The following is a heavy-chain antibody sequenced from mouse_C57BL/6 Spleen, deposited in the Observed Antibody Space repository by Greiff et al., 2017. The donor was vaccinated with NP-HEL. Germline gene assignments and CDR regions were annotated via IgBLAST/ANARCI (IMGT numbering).Heavy chain of an antibody. CDR2: ISSGSSTI. Sequence: DVQLVESGGGLVKPGGSLKLSCAASGFTFSDYGMHWVRQAPEKGLEWVAYISSGSSTIYYADTVKGRFTISRDNAKNTLFLQMTSLRSEDTAMYYCARSGNYDYFDYWGQGTTRTVSS. J-gene: IGHJ2*01. D-gene: IGHD2-1*01. CDR3: ARSGNYDYFDY. V-gene: IGHV5-17*01. CDR1: GFTFSDYG.